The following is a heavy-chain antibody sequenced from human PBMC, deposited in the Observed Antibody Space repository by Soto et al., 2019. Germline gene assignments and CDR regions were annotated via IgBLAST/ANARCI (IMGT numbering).Heavy chain of an antibody. CDR3: ARAVDPYYGMDV. CDR2: IYSGGST. J-gene: IGHJ6*02. Sequence: GGSLRLSCAASGFTVSSNYVSWVRQAPGKGLEWVSVIYSGGSTYYADSVKGRFTISRDNSKNTLYLQMNSLRAEDTAVYYCARAVDPYYGMDVWGQGTTVTVSS. CDR1: GFTVSSNY. V-gene: IGHV3-53*01.